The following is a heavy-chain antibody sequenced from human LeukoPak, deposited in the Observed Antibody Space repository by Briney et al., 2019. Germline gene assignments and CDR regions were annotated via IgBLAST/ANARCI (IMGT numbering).Heavy chain of an antibody. V-gene: IGHV4-4*07. Sequence: SETLSLTRTVSGGSISSYYWSWIRQPAGKGLEWIGRIYTSGSTNYNPSLKSRVTMSVDTSKNQFSLKLSSVTAADTAVYYCARGGCSGGSCYSGSNKYMDVWGKGTTVTVSS. D-gene: IGHD2-15*01. CDR1: GGSISSYY. J-gene: IGHJ6*03. CDR3: ARGGCSGGSCYSGSNKYMDV. CDR2: IYTSGST.